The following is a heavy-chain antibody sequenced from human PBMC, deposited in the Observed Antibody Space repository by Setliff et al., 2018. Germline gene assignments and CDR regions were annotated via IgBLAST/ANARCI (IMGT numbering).Heavy chain of an antibody. J-gene: IGHJ4*02. CDR1: GYSISSGYH. D-gene: IGHD3-16*01. CDR3: ARRPPYWGFDY. V-gene: IGHV4-38-2*01. CDR2: IYHSGST. Sequence: SETLSLTCAVSGYSISSGYHWAWIRQLPGKGLEWIGTIYHSGSTYFNPSLKTRVTISVDTSKNQFSLRLTSVTAADTADYYCARRPPYWGFDYWGRGTLVTVSS.